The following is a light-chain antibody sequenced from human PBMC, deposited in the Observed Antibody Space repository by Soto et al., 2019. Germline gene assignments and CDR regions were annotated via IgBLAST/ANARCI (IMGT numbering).Light chain of an antibody. CDR3: YSWNSNSDTHYV. CDR1: SSDIGASNY. CDR2: DVN. Sequence: QSALTQPASVSGSPGQSITISCTGTSSDIGASNYVSWYQQHPGQAPKLMISDVNNRPSGISDRFSGSKSGNTASLTISVLQAEDDAYYYCYSWNSNSDTHYVFGTGTKVTVL. V-gene: IGLV2-14*03. J-gene: IGLJ1*01.